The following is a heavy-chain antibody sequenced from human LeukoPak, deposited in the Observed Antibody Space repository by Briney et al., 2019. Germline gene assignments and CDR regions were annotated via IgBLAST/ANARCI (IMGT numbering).Heavy chain of an antibody. Sequence: SVKVSCKASGGTFSSYAISWVRQAPGQGLEWMGGIIPISGTANYAQKFQGRVTITADKSTSTAYMELSSLRSEATAVYCCASLADIVVVPAAIGGYYYYYGMDVWGKGTTVTVSS. D-gene: IGHD2-2*01. CDR3: ASLADIVVVPAAIGGYYYYYGMDV. CDR2: IIPISGTA. V-gene: IGHV1-69*06. CDR1: GGTFSSYA. J-gene: IGHJ6*04.